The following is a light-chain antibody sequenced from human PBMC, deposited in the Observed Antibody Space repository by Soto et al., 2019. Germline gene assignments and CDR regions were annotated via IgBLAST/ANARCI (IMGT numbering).Light chain of an antibody. CDR2: AAS. CDR1: QDISNY. Sequence: DIQMTQSPSSLSASVGDRVTITCRASQDISNYLAWYQQRPGKVPKLLLYAASTLQSGVPSRFSGSGSGTDFTLSISSLQPEDVATYYCQKYDIAPRTFGGGTKVEIK. CDR3: QKYDIAPRT. J-gene: IGKJ4*01. V-gene: IGKV1-27*01.